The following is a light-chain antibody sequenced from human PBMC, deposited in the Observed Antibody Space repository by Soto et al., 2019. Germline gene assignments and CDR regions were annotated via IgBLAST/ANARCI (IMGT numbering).Light chain of an antibody. CDR3: HPYNGYWT. CDR1: EHINNW. J-gene: IGKJ1*01. Sequence: DIQMTQSPSTLSASVGDRVTITCRASEHINNWLAWYQQKPGKGPKVLIYKASNLEEGVSTRFSGSGSGTEFTPTISSLQPDDFATYYGHPYNGYWTFRLGTKVEV. CDR2: KAS. V-gene: IGKV1-5*03.